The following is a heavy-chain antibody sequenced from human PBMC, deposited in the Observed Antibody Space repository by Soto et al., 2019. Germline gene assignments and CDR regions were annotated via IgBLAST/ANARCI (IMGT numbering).Heavy chain of an antibody. J-gene: IGHJ3*02. V-gene: IGHV1-46*01. D-gene: IGHD2-2*01. CDR2: INPSGGST. CDR3: ARDGGDGIVVVPAAIRYAFDI. Sequence: QVQLVQSGAEVKKPGASVKVSCKASGYTFTSYYTHWVRQAPGQGLEWMGIINPSGGSTSYAQKFQGRDTMTRDTSTSTVYMELSSLRSEDTAVYYCARDGGDGIVVVPAAIRYAFDIWGQGTMVTVSS. CDR1: GYTFTSYY.